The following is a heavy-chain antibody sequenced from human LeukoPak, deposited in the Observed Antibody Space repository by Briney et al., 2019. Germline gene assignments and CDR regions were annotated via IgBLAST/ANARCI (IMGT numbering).Heavy chain of an antibody. D-gene: IGHD3-10*01. CDR1: GFTFSSYA. CDR3: AKDRESYYSDAFDV. Sequence: GGSLRLSCAASGFTFSSYAMSWVRQAPGKGLEWVSAISGSGGSTYYADSVRGRFTISRDNSKSTLYLQMNSLRAEDTAVYYCAKDRESYYSDAFDVWGQGTVVTVSS. J-gene: IGHJ3*01. V-gene: IGHV3-23*01. CDR2: ISGSGGST.